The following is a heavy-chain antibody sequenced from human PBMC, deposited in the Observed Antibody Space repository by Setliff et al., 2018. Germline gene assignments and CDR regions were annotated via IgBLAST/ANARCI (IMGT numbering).Heavy chain of an antibody. Sequence: RLSCAASGFTFRDSTMHWVRQASGKGLEWVGRIRTKANSYATAYATSVQDRFTISRHDSESTTYLQMNGLKTEDTAVYYCVRHMTYYDFWRGYYSTSGAFHVWGQGTMVTVSS. CDR2: IRTKANSYAT. V-gene: IGHV3-73*01. CDR3: VRHMTYYDFWRGYYSTSGAFHV. D-gene: IGHD3-3*01. CDR1: GFTFRDST. J-gene: IGHJ3*01.